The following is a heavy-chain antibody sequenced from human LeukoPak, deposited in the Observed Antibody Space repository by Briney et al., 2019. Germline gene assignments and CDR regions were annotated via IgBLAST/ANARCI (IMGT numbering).Heavy chain of an antibody. CDR2: IYTSGST. V-gene: IGHV4-4*07. CDR3: ARSTRVGARDY. CDR1: GVSISSYY. D-gene: IGHD1-26*01. J-gene: IGHJ4*02. Sequence: AETLSLTCTVSGVSISSYYWSWIRQPAGKGLEWIGRIYTSGSTNYNPSLKSRVTMSVDTSKNQFSLKLSSVTAADTAVYYCARSTRVGARDYWGQGTLVTVSS.